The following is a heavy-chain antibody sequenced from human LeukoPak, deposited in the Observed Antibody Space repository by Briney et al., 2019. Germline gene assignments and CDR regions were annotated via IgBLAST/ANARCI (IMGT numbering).Heavy chain of an antibody. CDR3: AKDCGGDCYYDSVY. CDR2: ISGNDDST. CDR1: GFTFSSYA. Sequence: GGSLRLSCAASGFTFSSYAMHWVRQAPGKGLEWVSAISGNDDSTYYADSVKGRFTISRDNSKSTLYLQMNSLRAEDTAVYYCAKDCGGDCYYDSVYWGQGILVTVSS. D-gene: IGHD2-21*02. V-gene: IGHV3-23*01. J-gene: IGHJ4*02.